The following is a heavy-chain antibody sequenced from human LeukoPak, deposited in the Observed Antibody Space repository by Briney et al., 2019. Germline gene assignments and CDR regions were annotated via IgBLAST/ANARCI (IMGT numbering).Heavy chain of an antibody. CDR3: ARDLLFACSSTSCYLSARFDP. J-gene: IGHJ5*02. D-gene: IGHD2-2*01. CDR2: IIPIFGTA. V-gene: IGHV1-69*13. Sequence: SVKVSCKASGGTFSSYAISWVRQAPGQGLEWMGGIIPIFGTANYAQKFQGRVTIPADESTSTAYMELSSLRSEDTAVYYCARDLLFACSSTSCYLSARFDPWGQGTLVTVSS. CDR1: GGTFSSYA.